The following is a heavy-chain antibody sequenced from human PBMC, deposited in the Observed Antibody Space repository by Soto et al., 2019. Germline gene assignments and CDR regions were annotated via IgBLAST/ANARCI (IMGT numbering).Heavy chain of an antibody. J-gene: IGHJ4*02. CDR3: AKVPYFDFWSGYPPHYFDS. D-gene: IGHD3-3*01. V-gene: IGHV3-74*01. Sequence: EVQLVESGGGLVQPGGSLRLSCAASGFTFSDYWIHWVRQAPGRGLVWVSHINTDGSKTSYADSVKGRFTISRDNAKNTLYLQMNSLRVEDTAMYYCAKVPYFDFWSGYPPHYFDSWGQGTLVTVSS. CDR1: GFTFSDYW. CDR2: INTDGSKT.